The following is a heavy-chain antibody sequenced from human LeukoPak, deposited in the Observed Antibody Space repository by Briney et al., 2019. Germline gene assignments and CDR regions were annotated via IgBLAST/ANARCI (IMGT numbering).Heavy chain of an antibody. D-gene: IGHD3-22*01. CDR3: ARAITMIVVVPDY. CDR2: ISAYNGNT. V-gene: IGHV1-18*01. CDR1: VYTFTSYV. Sequence: ASVKVSFKASVYTFTSYVISWVGQAPGQGREWLGWISAYNGNTNDAQKLQCRVSMNTDTSTSTAYMELRSLRSDDTAVYYCARAITMIVVVPDYWGQGTLVTVSS. J-gene: IGHJ4*02.